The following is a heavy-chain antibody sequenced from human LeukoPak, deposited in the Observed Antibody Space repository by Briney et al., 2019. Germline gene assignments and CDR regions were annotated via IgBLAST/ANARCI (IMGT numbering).Heavy chain of an antibody. Sequence: AGGSLRLSCAASGFTFSRYWMQWVRQAPGKGLAWVSRINNDGISTSYADSVKGRFTISRDNAKNTLYLQMNSLRAEDTAVYYCARDRPLLGGGYYGLDVWGQGTTVTVSS. CDR2: INNDGIST. J-gene: IGHJ6*02. CDR3: ARDRPLLGGGYYGLDV. V-gene: IGHV3-74*01. CDR1: GFTFSRYW. D-gene: IGHD3-10*01.